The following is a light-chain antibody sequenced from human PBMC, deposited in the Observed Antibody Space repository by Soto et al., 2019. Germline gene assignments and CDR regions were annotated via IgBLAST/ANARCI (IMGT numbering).Light chain of an antibody. J-gene: IGKJ4*01. Sequence: EIVLTQSPGTLSLSAGERATLSCRASQSIAASYLAWYQQKPGQAPRLLIYGASTRALGVPDRFSGSGSGTDFTLTISRLGPEDFAVYFCQQYGTSLLTFGGGTKVEIK. V-gene: IGKV3-20*01. CDR3: QQYGTSLLT. CDR2: GAS. CDR1: QSIAASY.